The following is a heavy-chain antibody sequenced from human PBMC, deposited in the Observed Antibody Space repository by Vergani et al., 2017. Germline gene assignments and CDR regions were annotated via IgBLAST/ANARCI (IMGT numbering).Heavy chain of an antibody. J-gene: IGHJ4*02. V-gene: IGHV5-51*01. CDR3: ARLYGRDSSGSKYFDY. D-gene: IGHD3-22*01. CDR1: GYSFTNYW. Sequence: EVQLVPSGAEVKNPGESLKISCQISGYSFTNYWIGWVRQMPGKGLEWMGIIHPADSDTRYSPSFQGQVTISVDKSISTAYLQRSSLRASDTAMYYCARLYGRDSSGSKYFDYWGQGTLVTVSS. CDR2: IHPADSDT.